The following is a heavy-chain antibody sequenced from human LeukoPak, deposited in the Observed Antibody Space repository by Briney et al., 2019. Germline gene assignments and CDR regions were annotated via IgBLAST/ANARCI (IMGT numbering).Heavy chain of an antibody. D-gene: IGHD1-26*01. CDR2: IKQDAGEI. V-gene: IGHV3-7*03. Sequence: GGSLRLSCAASGFTLSGYWMSWVRQLPGKGLEWVANIKQDAGEIRYVDSVKGRFTISRDNAKNSLYLQMNSLRAEDTALYYCAKDSGSSYLTGYFQHWGQGTLVTVSS. CDR3: AKDSGSSYLTGYFQH. J-gene: IGHJ1*01. CDR1: GFTLSGYW.